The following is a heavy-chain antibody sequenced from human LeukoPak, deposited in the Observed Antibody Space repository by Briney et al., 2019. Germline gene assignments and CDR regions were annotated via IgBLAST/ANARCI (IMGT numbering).Heavy chain of an antibody. J-gene: IGHJ4*02. V-gene: IGHV3-74*01. Sequence: GGSLRLSRAASGFTFSNYWMHWVRQAPGKGLVWVSRINSDGSSTTSADSVKGRFTISRDNAKSTLYLQMNSLRAEDTAVYYCAKGGATVIDYWGQGTLVTVSS. CDR1: GFTFSNYW. CDR3: AKGGATVIDY. D-gene: IGHD4-17*01. CDR2: INSDGSST.